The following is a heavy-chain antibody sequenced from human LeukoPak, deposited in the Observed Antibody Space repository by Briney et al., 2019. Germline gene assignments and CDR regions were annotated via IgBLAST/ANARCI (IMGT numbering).Heavy chain of an antibody. J-gene: IGHJ4*02. D-gene: IGHD6-19*01. CDR3: ARDNGYTSGWGPPFDY. CDR1: GDSISSYY. Sequence: SETLSLTYTVSGDSISSYYWSWIRQPAGKGLEWIGRMYISGSTKYNPSLKSRVTMSIDTSRNQLSLKLSSVTAADTAVYYCARDNGYTSGWGPPFDYWGQGTLVTVSS. V-gene: IGHV4-4*07. CDR2: MYISGST.